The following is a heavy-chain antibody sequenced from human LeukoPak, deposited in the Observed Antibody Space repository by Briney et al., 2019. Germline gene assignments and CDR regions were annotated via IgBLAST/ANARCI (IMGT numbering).Heavy chain of an antibody. Sequence: GGSLRLSCAASGFTVSSNYMSWVRQAPGKGLEWVSVIYSGGSTYYADSVKGRFTISRDNSKNTLYLQMNSLRAEDTAVYYCAKQDGSPRELDYWGQGTLVTVSS. D-gene: IGHD5-24*01. J-gene: IGHJ4*02. V-gene: IGHV3-53*01. CDR3: AKQDGSPRELDY. CDR1: GFTVSSNY. CDR2: IYSGGST.